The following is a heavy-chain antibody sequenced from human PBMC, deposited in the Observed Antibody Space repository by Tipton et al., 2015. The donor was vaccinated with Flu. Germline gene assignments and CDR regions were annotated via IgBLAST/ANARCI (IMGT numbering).Heavy chain of an antibody. CDR1: GGSVSSGSYY. CDR3: ARIDLEKDDAFDI. V-gene: IGHV4-61*01. Sequence: TLFLTCTVSGGSVSSGSYYWSGIRQPPGKGLEWIGYIYYSGSTNYNPSLKSRVTISVDTSKNQFSLKLSSVTAADTAVYYCARIDLEKDDAFDIWGQGTMVTVSS. J-gene: IGHJ3*02. D-gene: IGHD3-3*01. CDR2: IYYSGST.